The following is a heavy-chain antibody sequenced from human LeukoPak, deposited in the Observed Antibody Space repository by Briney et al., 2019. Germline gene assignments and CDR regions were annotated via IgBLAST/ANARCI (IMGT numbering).Heavy chain of an antibody. J-gene: IGHJ5*02. V-gene: IGHV4-61*01. D-gene: IGHD3-22*01. Sequence: SETLSLTCTVSGGSISSGSYYWSWIRQPPGKGLEWIGYIYYSGSTNYNPSLESRVTISVDTSKNQFSLKLSSVTAADTAVYYCARVSSTNYYDNRGWFDPWGQGTLVTVSS. CDR1: GGSISSGSYY. CDR3: ARVSSTNYYDNRGWFDP. CDR2: IYYSGST.